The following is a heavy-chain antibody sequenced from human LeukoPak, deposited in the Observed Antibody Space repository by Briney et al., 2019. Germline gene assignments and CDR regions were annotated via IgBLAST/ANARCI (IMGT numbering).Heavy chain of an antibody. CDR2: IDHSGST. J-gene: IGHJ4*02. V-gene: IGHV4-38-2*02. CDR1: GYSISSGYY. CDR3: ARDATMMGNYFNY. Sequence: PSETLSLTCTVSGYSISSGYYWGWIRQPPGKGLEWIGSIDHSGSTHCNPSLKSRVTISVDTSKNQFSLKLSSVTAADTALYYCARDATMMGNYFNYWGQGTLVTVSS. D-gene: IGHD5-12*01.